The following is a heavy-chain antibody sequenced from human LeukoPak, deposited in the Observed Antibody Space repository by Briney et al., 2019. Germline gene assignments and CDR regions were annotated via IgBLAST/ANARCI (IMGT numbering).Heavy chain of an antibody. V-gene: IGHV3-48*03. CDR1: GFTFSTYE. CDR2: ISSSGTTI. J-gene: IGHJ4*02. CDR3: ASGRPFDY. D-gene: IGHD1-1*01. Sequence: PGGSLRLSCAASGFTFSTYEMNWLRQAPGKGLEWVSHISSSGTTIYYAGSVKGRFTISRDNAKNSLYLQMNSLRAEDTAVYYCASGRPFDYWGQGTLVTVSS.